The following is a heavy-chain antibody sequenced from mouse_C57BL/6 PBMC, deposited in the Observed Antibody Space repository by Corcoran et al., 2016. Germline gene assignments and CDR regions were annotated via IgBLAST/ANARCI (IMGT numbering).Heavy chain of an antibody. D-gene: IGHD1-1*01. Sequence: DQLQQSWAVLVQPGASVKLSYTASGFNIRDYYKHGVKQRPEQGLEWIGRIDPEDGETKYAPKFQGKATITADTSSNPAYLQLSSLTSEDTAAYYCASPPTVVRYFEVWGTGTTVTVSS. CDR1: GFNIRDYY. J-gene: IGHJ1*03. CDR3: ASPPTVVRYFEV. CDR2: IDPEDGET. V-gene: IGHV14-2*01.